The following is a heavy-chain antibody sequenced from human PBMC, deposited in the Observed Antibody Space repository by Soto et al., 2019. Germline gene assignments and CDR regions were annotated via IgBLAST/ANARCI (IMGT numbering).Heavy chain of an antibody. CDR1: GGSISSGAYF. Sequence: SETLSLTCTVSGGSISSGAYFWTWIRQHPGKGLEWIGYIFHSGTTYYSPSLKGRVTISADTSKNQFSLKLNSVTAADTAVYYCARDKCYGGTSDCRAGVIDYWGQGTLVTVSS. CDR3: ARDKCYGGTSDCRAGVIDY. V-gene: IGHV4-31*03. D-gene: IGHD4-17*01. J-gene: IGHJ4*02. CDR2: IFHSGTT.